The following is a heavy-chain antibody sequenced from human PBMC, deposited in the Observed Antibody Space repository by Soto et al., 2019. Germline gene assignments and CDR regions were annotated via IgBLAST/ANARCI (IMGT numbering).Heavy chain of an antibody. CDR1: GFTFSSYA. V-gene: IGHV3-23*01. CDR3: AREWSVANPGY. Sequence: EVQLLESGGGLGQPGGSLRLSCAASGFTFSSYAMSWVRQAPGKGLEWVSAISGSGGSTYYADSVKGRFTISRDNSKNTLYLQMNSLRPEDTAVHYCAREWSVANPGYWGQGTQVTVSS. CDR2: ISGSGGST. J-gene: IGHJ4*02. D-gene: IGHD5-12*01.